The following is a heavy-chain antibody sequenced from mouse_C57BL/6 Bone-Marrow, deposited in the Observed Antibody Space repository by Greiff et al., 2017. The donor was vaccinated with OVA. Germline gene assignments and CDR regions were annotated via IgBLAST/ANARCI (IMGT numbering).Heavy chain of an antibody. J-gene: IGHJ4*01. D-gene: IGHD1-1*01. CDR1: GFSFNTYA. V-gene: IGHV10-1*01. Sequence: EVKLVESGGGLVQPKGSLKLSCAASGFSFNTYAMNWVRQAPGKGLEWVARIRSKSNNYATYYADSVKDRFTISRDDSESMLYLQMNNLKTEDTAMYYCVRQGRDYGSSYENAMDYWGQGTSVTVSS. CDR3: VRQGRDYGSSYENAMDY. CDR2: IRSKSNNYAT.